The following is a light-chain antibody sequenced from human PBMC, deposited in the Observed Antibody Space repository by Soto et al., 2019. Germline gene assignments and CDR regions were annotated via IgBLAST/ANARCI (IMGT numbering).Light chain of an antibody. CDR1: QGISNY. CDR2: AAS. J-gene: IGKJ3*01. V-gene: IGKV1-27*01. CDR3: QKYSSVPV. Sequence: DIQMTQSPSSLSASVGDRVTITCRASQGISNYVAWYQQKPGKPPKLLIYAASTLQSVVPSRFSGSGSGTDFTLTINSLQSEDVATYSCQKYSSVPVFGPGTKVDIK.